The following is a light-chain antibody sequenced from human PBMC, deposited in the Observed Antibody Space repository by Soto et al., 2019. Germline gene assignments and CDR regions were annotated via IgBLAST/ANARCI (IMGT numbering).Light chain of an antibody. CDR1: TSDVGGYNY. V-gene: IGLV2-14*01. CDR2: DVS. J-gene: IGLJ2*01. Sequence: QSVLTQPASVSGSPGQSITISCTGTTSDVGGYNYVSWYQQHPGKAPKLMIFDVSDRPSGVSERFSGSKSGNTASLTISGLQAEDEADYYCSSYTSSTTPLVFGGGTKVTVL. CDR3: SSYTSSTTPLV.